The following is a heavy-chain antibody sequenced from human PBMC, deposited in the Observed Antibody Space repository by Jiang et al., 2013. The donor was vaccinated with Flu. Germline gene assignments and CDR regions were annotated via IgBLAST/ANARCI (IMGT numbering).Heavy chain of an antibody. CDR1: GFTFDDYA. CDR3: AKDFHYNDRHLFDF. CDR2: ITWNSENV. J-gene: IGHJ4*02. Sequence: ASGFTFDDYAMHWVRQAPGKGLEWVSSITWNSENVDYAHSVKGRFTISRDNAKNSLYLQMTSLRPEDTALYYCAKDFHYNDRHLFDFWGPGTLVTVSP. V-gene: IGHV3-9*01. D-gene: IGHD3-22*01.